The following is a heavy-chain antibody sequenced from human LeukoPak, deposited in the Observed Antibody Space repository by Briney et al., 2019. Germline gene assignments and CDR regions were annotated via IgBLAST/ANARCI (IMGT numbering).Heavy chain of an antibody. V-gene: IGHV1-69*04. CDR2: IIPILGIA. D-gene: IGHD1-26*01. CDR1: GGTFSSYA. CDR3: ARWELSGEGRYFDY. J-gene: IGHJ4*02. Sequence: GASVKVSCKASGGTFSSYAISWVRQAPGQGLEWMGRIIPILGIANYAQKFQGRVTITADKSTSTAYMELSSLKSDDTAVYYCARWELSGEGRYFDYWGQGTLVTVSS.